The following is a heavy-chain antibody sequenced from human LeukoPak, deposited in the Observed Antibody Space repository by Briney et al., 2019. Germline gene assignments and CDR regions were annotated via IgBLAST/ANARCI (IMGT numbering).Heavy chain of an antibody. V-gene: IGHV3-9*01. CDR1: GFTFNDHA. J-gene: IGHJ3*01. CDR2: INWNSDNI. D-gene: IGHD3-22*01. CDR3: ARASYYYDTTGLGAVDL. Sequence: PGRSLRLSCAASGFTFNDHAMYWVRQAPGEGLEWVSGINWNSDNIGYADSVKGRFTISRDDAKKSLFLQMNSLRAEDTALYYCARASYYYDTTGLGAVDLWGQGTMVTVSS.